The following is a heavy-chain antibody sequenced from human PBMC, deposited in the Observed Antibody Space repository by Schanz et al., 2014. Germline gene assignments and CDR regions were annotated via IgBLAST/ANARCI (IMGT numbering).Heavy chain of an antibody. Sequence: EVQLLESGGGLVQPGGSLRLSCAASGFTFSDYSMNWVRQAPGKGPEWVSYIRSSSTPIYYADSAKGRFTISRDNAKNSLYLQMNSLRAEDTAVYHCVSSGSYSSYASWGQGTLVTVSS. V-gene: IGHV3-48*01. D-gene: IGHD3-10*01. CDR3: VSSGSYSSYAS. CDR1: GFTFSDYS. J-gene: IGHJ4*02. CDR2: IRSSSTPI.